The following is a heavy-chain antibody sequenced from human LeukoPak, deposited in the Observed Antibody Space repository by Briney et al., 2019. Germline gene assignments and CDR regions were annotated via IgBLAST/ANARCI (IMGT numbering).Heavy chain of an antibody. CDR1: GFTFSNYA. J-gene: IGHJ4*02. CDR3: AKRDFDDYFDS. CDR2: ISYDGSKQ. Sequence: GRSLRLSCAASGFTFSNYAMHWVRQAPGKGLEWVAIISYDGSKQYYADSVKGRFTISRDNSKNTLYLQMNSLRAEDTAVYYCAKRDFDDYFDSWGQGTLVSVSS. D-gene: IGHD3-9*01. V-gene: IGHV3-30-3*01.